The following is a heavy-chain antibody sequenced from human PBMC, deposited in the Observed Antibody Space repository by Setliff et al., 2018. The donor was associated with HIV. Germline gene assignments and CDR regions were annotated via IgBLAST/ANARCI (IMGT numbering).Heavy chain of an antibody. Sequence: ASVKVSCKAAGYSFAAYYIHWVRQAPGQGLEWMGWINPNSGGTNYAQKFQGRVTLTRDTSISTANMELSGLRSDDTAVYYCARDVTKDMITFGEVIVTSRGYFDSWGQGTLVTVSS. D-gene: IGHD3-16*02. CDR3: ARDVTKDMITFGEVIVTSRGYFDS. V-gene: IGHV1-2*02. J-gene: IGHJ4*02. CDR2: INPNSGGT. CDR1: GYSFAAYY.